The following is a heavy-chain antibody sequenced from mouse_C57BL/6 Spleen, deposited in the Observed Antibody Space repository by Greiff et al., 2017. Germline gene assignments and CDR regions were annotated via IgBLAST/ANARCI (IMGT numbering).Heavy chain of an antibody. D-gene: IGHD2-4*01. CDR3: ARGKGIYYDYDVDY. CDR1: GYTFTDHT. J-gene: IGHJ2*01. Sequence: LVESDAELVKPGASVKISCKVSGYTFTDHTIHWMKQRPEQGLEWIGYIYPRDGSTKYNEKFKGKATLTADKSSSTAYMQLNSLTSEDSAVYFCARGKGIYYDYDVDYWGQGTTLTVSS. CDR2: IYPRDGST. V-gene: IGHV1-78*01.